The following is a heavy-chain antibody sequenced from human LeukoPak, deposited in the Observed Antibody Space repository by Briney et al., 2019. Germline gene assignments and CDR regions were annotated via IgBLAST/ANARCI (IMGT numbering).Heavy chain of an antibody. CDR3: ARGKVAVAATDDAFEI. CDR2: ISSSSPYI. J-gene: IGHJ3*02. D-gene: IGHD6-19*01. CDR1: GFTFSDYS. V-gene: IGHV3-21*01. Sequence: GGSLRLSCAASGFTFSDYSMNWVRQAPGKGLEWVASISSSSPYIYYTDSVKGRFTISRDNAKNSLFLQMNSLRAEDAAVYYCARGKVAVAATDDAFEIWGQGTIVTVSS.